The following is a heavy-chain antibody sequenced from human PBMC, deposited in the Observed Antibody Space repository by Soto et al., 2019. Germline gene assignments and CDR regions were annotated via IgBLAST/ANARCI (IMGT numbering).Heavy chain of an antibody. CDR1: VVSISSGDYY. J-gene: IGHJ6*02. D-gene: IGHD2-21*01. V-gene: IGHV4-30-4*01. Sequence: SETLSLTCTVSVVSISSGDYYWSWIRQPPGKGLEWIGYIYYSGTTYYNPSLKSRVTLSVDTSKNLFSLKLNSVTAADTAVYYCAREQVISTPGEGYGLDVWGQGTWVTVSS. CDR3: AREQVISTPGEGYGLDV. CDR2: IYYSGTT.